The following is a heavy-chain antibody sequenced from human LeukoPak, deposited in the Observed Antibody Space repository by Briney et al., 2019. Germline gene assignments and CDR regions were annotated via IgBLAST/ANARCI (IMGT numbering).Heavy chain of an antibody. V-gene: IGHV5-51*01. J-gene: IGHJ4*02. CDR2: IYPGDSDT. CDR3: ARLRYCSGGSCYSDYDPCLDY. CDR1: GYSFTSYW. D-gene: IGHD2-15*01. Sequence: GESLKISCKGSGYSFTSYWIGWVRQMPGKGLEWMGIIYPGDSDTRYSPSFQGQVTISADKSISTAYLQWSSLKASDTAMYYCARLRYCSGGSCYSDYDPCLDYWDQGTLVTVSS.